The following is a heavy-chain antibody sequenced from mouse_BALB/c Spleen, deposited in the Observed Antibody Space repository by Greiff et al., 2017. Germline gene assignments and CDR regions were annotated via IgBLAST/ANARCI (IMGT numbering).Heavy chain of an antibody. D-gene: IGHD2-14*01. CDR1: GYSFTSYW. J-gene: IGHJ4*01. CDR2: IDPSDSET. V-gene: IGHV1S126*01. CDR3: AIYRYYAMDY. Sequence: VQLVESGPQLVRPGASVKISCKASGYSFTSYWMHWVKQRPGQGLEWIGMIDPSDSETRLNQKFKDKATLTVDKSSSTAYMQLSSPTSEDSAVYYCAIYRYYAMDYWGQGTSATVSS.